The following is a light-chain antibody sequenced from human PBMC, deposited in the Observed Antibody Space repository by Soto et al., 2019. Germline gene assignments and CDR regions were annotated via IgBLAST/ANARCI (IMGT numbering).Light chain of an antibody. CDR3: CSYVDTDTWV. J-gene: IGLJ3*02. V-gene: IGLV2-11*01. CDR1: SSDVGGYDH. CDR2: GVS. Sequence: QSALTQPASVSGSPGQSITISCTGTSSDVGGYDHVSWYQQHPGKAPKLMISGVSERPSGVPDRFSGSKSGNTASLTISGLQAEDEADYYCCSYVDTDTWVFGGGTKLTVL.